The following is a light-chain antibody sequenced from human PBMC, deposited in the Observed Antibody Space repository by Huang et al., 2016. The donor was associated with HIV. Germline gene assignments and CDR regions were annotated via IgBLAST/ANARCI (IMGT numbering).Light chain of an antibody. CDR1: QDISNY. J-gene: IGKJ2*01. CDR3: QQYDNLPYT. CDR2: YAS. Sequence: DIQMTQSPSSLSASLGDRVTINCQASQDISNYLNWYQQKPGKPPKLLIYYASNLEAGVPSRFSGSGSGTDFTFTISSLQPEDIATYYCQQYDNLPYTFGQGTKLEIK. V-gene: IGKV1-33*01.